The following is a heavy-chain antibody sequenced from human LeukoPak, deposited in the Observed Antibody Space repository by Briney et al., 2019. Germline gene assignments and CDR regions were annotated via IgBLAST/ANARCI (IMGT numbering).Heavy chain of an antibody. CDR3: ARGSLAVAAFY. V-gene: IGHV4-34*01. J-gene: IGHJ4*02. Sequence: SETLSLTCTVSGGPISPYYWSWIRQPPGKGLEWIGEINHSGSTNYNPSLKSRVTISVDTSKNQFSLKLSSVTAADTAVYYCARGSLAVAAFYWGQGTLVTVSS. D-gene: IGHD6-19*01. CDR2: INHSGST. CDR1: GGPISPYY.